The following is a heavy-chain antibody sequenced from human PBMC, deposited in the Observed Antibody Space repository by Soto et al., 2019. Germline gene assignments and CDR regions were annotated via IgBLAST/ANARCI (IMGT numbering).Heavy chain of an antibody. CDR1: GGSVSSSYY. J-gene: IGHJ4*02. CDR2: IYYTGST. V-gene: IGHV4-39*01. Sequence: SETLSLTCTVSGGSVSSSYYWGWIRQPPGKGLEWIGTIYYTGSTSYSPSLKSRVTISVDTSKTQFSLNLKSVTAADTAVYYCAGRRAGDYYFDYWGQGTLVTVSS. D-gene: IGHD1-26*01. CDR3: AGRRAGDYYFDY.